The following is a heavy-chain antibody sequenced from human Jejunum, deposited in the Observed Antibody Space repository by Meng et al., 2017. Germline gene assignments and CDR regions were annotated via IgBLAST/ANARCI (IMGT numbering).Heavy chain of an antibody. J-gene: IGHJ4*02. D-gene: IGHD1-26*01. CDR1: GGSISGYF. CDR2: FTRGGTT. CDR3: ARHEVDFDN. V-gene: IGHV4-34*02. Sequence: VQPQQWGAGLLKPSETLSLTCAVYGGSISGYFWSWIRQAPGEGLEWVGEFTRGGTTNYNPSLKSRVTISADTSKNQFSLTLSSVSAADTAVYYCARHEVDFDNWGQGTLVTVSS.